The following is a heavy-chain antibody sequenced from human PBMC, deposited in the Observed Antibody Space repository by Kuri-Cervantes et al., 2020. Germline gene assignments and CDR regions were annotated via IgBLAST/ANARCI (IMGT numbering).Heavy chain of an antibody. CDR2: INHSGST. V-gene: IGHV4-34*01. D-gene: IGHD4-17*01. J-gene: IGHJ4*02. CDR1: GGSFSGYY. Sequence: SETLSFTCAVYGGSFSGYYWSWIRQPPGKGLEWIGEINHSGSTNYNPSLKSRVTISVDTSKNQFYLKLSSVTAADTAVYYCASSSYGDYVVPSVRVGPGFDYWGQGTLVTVSS. CDR3: ASSSYGDYVVPSVRVGPGFDY.